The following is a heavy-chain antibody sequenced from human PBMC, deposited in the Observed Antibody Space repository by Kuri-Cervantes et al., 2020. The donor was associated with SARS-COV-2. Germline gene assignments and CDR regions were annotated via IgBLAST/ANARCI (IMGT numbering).Heavy chain of an antibody. CDR2: IWYDGSNK. V-gene: IGHV3-30*02. Sequence: GESLKISCAASGFTFSSYGMHWVRQAPGKGLEWVAVIWYDGSNKYYADSVKGRFTISRANSKNTLYPQMNSLRAEDTAVYYCAKDQGHSSSWYRGDYYYYGMDVWGQGTTVTVSS. CDR1: GFTFSSYG. D-gene: IGHD6-13*01. CDR3: AKDQGHSSSWYRGDYYYYGMDV. J-gene: IGHJ6*02.